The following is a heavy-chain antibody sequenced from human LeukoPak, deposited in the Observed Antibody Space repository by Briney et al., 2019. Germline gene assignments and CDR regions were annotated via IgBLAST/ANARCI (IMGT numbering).Heavy chain of an antibody. CDR2: ISYDGSNK. Sequence: GGSLRLSCAASGFTFSSYAMHWVRQAPGKGLEWVAVISYDGSNKYYADSVKGRFTISRDNSKNTLYLQMNSPRAEDTAVYYCARGPKGMIVVAPPNYWGQGTLVTVSS. V-gene: IGHV3-30-3*01. CDR1: GFTFSSYA. CDR3: ARGPKGMIVVAPPNY. D-gene: IGHD3-22*01. J-gene: IGHJ4*02.